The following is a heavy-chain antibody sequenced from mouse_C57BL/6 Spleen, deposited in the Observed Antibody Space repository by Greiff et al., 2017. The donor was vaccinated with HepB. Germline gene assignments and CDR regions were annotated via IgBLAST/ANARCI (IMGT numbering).Heavy chain of an antibody. CDR3: TRGDDSPWFAY. CDR1: GFTFSSYA. D-gene: IGHD2-4*01. CDR2: ISSGGDYI. V-gene: IGHV5-9-1*02. J-gene: IGHJ3*01. Sequence: DVMLVESGEGLVKPGGSLKLSCAASGFTFSSYAMSWVRQTPEQRLEWVAYISSGGDYIYYADTVKGRFTISRDNARNTLYLQMSSLKSEDTAMYYCTRGDDSPWFAYWGQGTLVTVSA.